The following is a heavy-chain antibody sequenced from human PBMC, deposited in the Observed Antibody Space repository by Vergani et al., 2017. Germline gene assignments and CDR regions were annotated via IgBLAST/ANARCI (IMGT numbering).Heavy chain of an antibody. V-gene: IGHV4-38-2*01. J-gene: IGHJ6*02. CDR2: IHHSGDT. CDR3: ARHRGSGGFFPSSYFYGMDV. Sequence: QVQLQESGPGLVKPSETLTLTCDVSDFSIMTNPYWGWFRQSPGKGLELIWCIHHSGDTHYNSSLKSRVSISIVSSSKFSLSLTSVTAADTAIYYCARHRGSGGFFPSSYFYGMDVWGHGTTVTVSS. CDR1: DFSIMTNPY. D-gene: IGHD3-10*01.